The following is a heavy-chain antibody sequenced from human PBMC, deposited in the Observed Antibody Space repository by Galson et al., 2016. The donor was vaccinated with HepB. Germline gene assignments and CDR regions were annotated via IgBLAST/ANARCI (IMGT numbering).Heavy chain of an antibody. CDR1: GFTFSDYA. J-gene: IGHJ4*02. CDR3: ARDPMSVVGAVEY. V-gene: IGHV3-33*01. D-gene: IGHD1-26*01. Sequence: SLRLSCATSGFTFSDYAMHWVRQAPGKGLEWVAVIWHDGSNKYYANSVKGRFTISRDNSKDTLYVQMDNLRAGDTAVYFCARDPMSVVGAVEYWGQGTLVTVSS. CDR2: IWHDGSNK.